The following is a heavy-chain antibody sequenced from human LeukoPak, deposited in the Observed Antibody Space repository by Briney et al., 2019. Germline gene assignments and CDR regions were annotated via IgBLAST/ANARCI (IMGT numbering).Heavy chain of an antibody. Sequence: SETLSHTCAVSGGSISSSNWWSWVRQPPGKGLEWIGEIYHSGSTNYNPSLKSRVTISVDKSKNQFSLKLSSVTAADTAVYYCARAPENTKYDSSGYYYSWGQGTLVTVSS. J-gene: IGHJ4*02. V-gene: IGHV4-4*02. D-gene: IGHD3-22*01. CDR1: GGSISSSNW. CDR3: ARAPENTKYDSSGYYYS. CDR2: IYHSGST.